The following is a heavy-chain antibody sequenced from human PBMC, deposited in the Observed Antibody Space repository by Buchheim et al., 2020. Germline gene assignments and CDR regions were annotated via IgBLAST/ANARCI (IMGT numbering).Heavy chain of an antibody. CDR2: TFYSGST. CDR3: ARHNALTSAGFDY. CDR1: VGSITGYY. Sequence: QVQLQESGPGLVKPSEALSLTCTVSVGSITGYYWNWIRQPPGKGLEWIGYTFYSGSTNYNPSLKSRVTISVDLYKNQFSLKLSSVTAADTGVYYCARHNALTSAGFDYWGQGTL. J-gene: IGHJ4*02. D-gene: IGHD6-13*01. V-gene: IGHV4-59*08.